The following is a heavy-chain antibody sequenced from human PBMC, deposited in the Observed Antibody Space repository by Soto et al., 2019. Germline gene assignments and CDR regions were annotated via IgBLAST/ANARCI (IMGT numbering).Heavy chain of an antibody. CDR3: ARDRLVVPAAINYYYYGMDV. D-gene: IGHD2-2*01. V-gene: IGHV1-18*01. J-gene: IGHJ6*02. Sequence: VKVSCKASGYTFTSYGISWVRQAPGQGLEWMGWISAYNGNTNYAQKLQGRVTMTTDTSTSTAYMELRSLRSDDTAVYYCARDRLVVPAAINYYYYGMDVWGQGTTVTVSS. CDR2: ISAYNGNT. CDR1: GYTFTSYG.